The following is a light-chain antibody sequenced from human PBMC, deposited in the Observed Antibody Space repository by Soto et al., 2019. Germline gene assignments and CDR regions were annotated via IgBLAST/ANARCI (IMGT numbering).Light chain of an antibody. CDR3: QSYDSSRSGDV. V-gene: IGLV1-40*01. Sequence: QSVLTQPPSVSGAPGQRVTISCTGSSSNIGAGYDVHWYQQLPGTAPKLLIYGNSNRPSGVPDRCSGSKSGTSASLAITGLQAEDEADYYCQSYDSSRSGDVFGTGTKLTVL. J-gene: IGLJ1*01. CDR2: GNS. CDR1: SSNIGAGYD.